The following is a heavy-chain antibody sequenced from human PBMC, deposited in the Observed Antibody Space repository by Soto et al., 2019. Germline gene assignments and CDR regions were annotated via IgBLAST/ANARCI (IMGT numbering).Heavy chain of an antibody. V-gene: IGHV4-34*01. CDR3: ARGRAYYDGNGFWQSRRRWFDY. CDR1: GGSFSGYY. J-gene: IGHJ4*02. Sequence: SETLSLTCAVYGGSFSGYYWSWIRQPPGKGLEWIGEINHSGSTNYNPSLKSRVTISVDTSKNQFSLKLSSVTAADTAIYYCARGRAYYDGNGFWQSRRRWFDYWGQGVLVTVSS. D-gene: IGHD3-16*01. CDR2: INHSGST.